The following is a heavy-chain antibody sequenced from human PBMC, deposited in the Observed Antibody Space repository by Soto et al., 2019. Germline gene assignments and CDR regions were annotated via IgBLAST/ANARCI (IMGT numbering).Heavy chain of an antibody. CDR1: GYSFTSYW. CDR2: IYADDSDT. D-gene: IGHD3-22*01. V-gene: IGHV5-51*01. CDR3: ARRPFDSSGGFDY. Sequence: PGESLKISCKASGYSFTSYWIGWVRQMPGKGLEWMAIIYADDSDTRYSPSFQGQVTISADKSFSTAYLQWSSLKASDTAMYYCARRPFDSSGGFDYWGQGTLVTVS. J-gene: IGHJ4*02.